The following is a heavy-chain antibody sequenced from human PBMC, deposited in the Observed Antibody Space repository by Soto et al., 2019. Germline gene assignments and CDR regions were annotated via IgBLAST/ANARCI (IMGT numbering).Heavy chain of an antibody. CDR3: AREGYLYDSSGYYFDY. CDR2: ISSSSSTI. V-gene: IGHV3-48*02. CDR1: GFTFSSYS. Sequence: EVPLVESGGGLVQPGGSLRLSCAASGFTFSSYSMNWVRQAPGKGLEWVSYISSSSSTIYYADSVKGRFTISRDNAKNSLYLQMNSLRDEDTAVYYCAREGYLYDSSGYYFDYWGQGTLVTVSS. D-gene: IGHD3-22*01. J-gene: IGHJ4*02.